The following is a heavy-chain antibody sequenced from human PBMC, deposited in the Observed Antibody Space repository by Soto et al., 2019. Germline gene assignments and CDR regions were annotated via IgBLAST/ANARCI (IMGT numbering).Heavy chain of an antibody. J-gene: IGHJ4*02. V-gene: IGHV4-34*01. CDR2: INHSGST. D-gene: IGHD3-9*01. CDR3: ARGGPHLLRYFDWSPFDY. CDR1: GGSISSYY. Sequence: PSETLSLTCTVSGGSISSYYWSWIRQPPGKGLEWIGEINHSGSTNYNPSLKSRVTISVDTSKNQFSLNLSSVTAADTAVYYCARGGPHLLRYFDWSPFDYWGQGTLVTVSS.